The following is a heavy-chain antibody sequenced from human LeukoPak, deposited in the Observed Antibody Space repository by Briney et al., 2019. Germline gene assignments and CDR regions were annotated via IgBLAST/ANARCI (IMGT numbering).Heavy chain of an antibody. CDR1: GLTFSSYT. Sequence: GGSLRLSCVASGLTFSSYTMNWVRQAPGKGLEWVSYINGRSGTIYYADSIKGRFTVSRDNAKNSVYLQMNSLRDEDTAVYYCTRDPGPLDYWGQGTLVTVSS. CDR2: INGRSGTI. D-gene: IGHD3-10*01. CDR3: TRDPGPLDY. J-gene: IGHJ4*02. V-gene: IGHV3-48*02.